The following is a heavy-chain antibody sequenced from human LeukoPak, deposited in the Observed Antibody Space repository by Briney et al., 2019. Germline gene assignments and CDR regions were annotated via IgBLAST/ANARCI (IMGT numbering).Heavy chain of an antibody. D-gene: IGHD3-22*01. CDR1: GGSISSYY. J-gene: IGHJ3*02. Sequence: SETLSLTCTVSGGSISSYYWSWIRQPAGKGLKWIGRIYTSGSTNHNPSLKSRVTMSVDTSKNQFSLRLSSVTAADTAVYYCARDLMIVVAYDAFDIWGQGTMFTVSS. CDR3: ARDLMIVVAYDAFDI. CDR2: IYTSGST. V-gene: IGHV4-4*07.